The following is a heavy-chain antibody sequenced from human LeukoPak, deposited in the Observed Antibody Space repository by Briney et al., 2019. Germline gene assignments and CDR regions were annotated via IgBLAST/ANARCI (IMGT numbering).Heavy chain of an antibody. CDR2: INHSGST. J-gene: IGHJ5*02. CDR3: ARGLGSILWFGELRGYNWFDP. Sequence: PSETLSLTCAVYGGSFSGYYWSWIRQPPGKGLEWIGEINHSGSTNYNPSLKSRVTISVDTSKNQFSLKLSSVTAADTAVYYCARGLGSILWFGELRGYNWFDPWGQGTLVTVSS. CDR1: GGSFSGYY. D-gene: IGHD3-10*01. V-gene: IGHV4-34*01.